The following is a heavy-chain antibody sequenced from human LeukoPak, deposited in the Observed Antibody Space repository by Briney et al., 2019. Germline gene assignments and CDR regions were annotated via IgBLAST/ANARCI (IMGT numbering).Heavy chain of an antibody. CDR2: INSDGSST. D-gene: IGHD2-15*01. CDR3: ASLPVAATREFDY. V-gene: IGHV3-74*01. CDR1: GFTFSSYW. J-gene: IGHJ4*02. Sequence: PGGSLRLSCAASGFTFSSYWMHWVRQAPGKGLVWVSRINSDGSSTSYAAYVKGRFTISRDNAKNTLYLQMNSLRAEDTAVYYCASLPVAATREFDYWGQGTLVTVSS.